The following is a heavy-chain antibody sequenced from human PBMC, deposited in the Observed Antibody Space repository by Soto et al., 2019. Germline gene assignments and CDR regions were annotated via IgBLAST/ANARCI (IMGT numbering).Heavy chain of an antibody. J-gene: IGHJ4*02. D-gene: IGHD2-15*01. Sequence: LEPLPLTCTVFVGSIGDYCGSWIRQPPGKGLEWIGYIYYSGSTNYNPSLKSRVTISVDTSKNQFSLKLSSVTAADTAAYYCARQANVAALIDYWGQGTLVTVSS. V-gene: IGHV4-59*08. CDR1: VGSIGDYC. CDR3: ARQANVAALIDY. CDR2: IYYSGST.